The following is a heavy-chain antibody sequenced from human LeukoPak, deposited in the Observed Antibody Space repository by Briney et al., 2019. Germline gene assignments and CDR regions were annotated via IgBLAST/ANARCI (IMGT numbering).Heavy chain of an antibody. J-gene: IGHJ4*02. V-gene: IGHV4-59*01. CDR3: ARDGTYGSSGYSIDY. CDR1: GGSISSYY. Sequence: SETLSLTCTVSGGSISSYYWSWIRQPPGKGLEWIGYIYYSGSTNYNPSLKSRVTISVDMSKNQFSLKLSSVTAADTAVYYCARDGTYGSSGYSIDYWGQGTLVTVSS. D-gene: IGHD3-22*01. CDR2: IYYSGST.